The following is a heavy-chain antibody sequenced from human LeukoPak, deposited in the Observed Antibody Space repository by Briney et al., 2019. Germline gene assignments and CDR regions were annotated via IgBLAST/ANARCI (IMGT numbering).Heavy chain of an antibody. J-gene: IGHJ4*02. D-gene: IGHD1-26*01. Sequence: GGSLRLSCAASGFTFSSYWMNWARQAPGKGLEWVSAISGSGGSTYYADSVKGRFTISRDNSKNTLYLQMNSLRAEDTAVYYCASGQGSYADFDYWGQGTLVTVSS. CDR3: ASGQGSYADFDY. V-gene: IGHV3-23*01. CDR1: GFTFSSYW. CDR2: ISGSGGST.